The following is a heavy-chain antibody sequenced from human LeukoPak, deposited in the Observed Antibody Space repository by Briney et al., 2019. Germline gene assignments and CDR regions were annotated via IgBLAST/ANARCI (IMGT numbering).Heavy chain of an antibody. CDR1: GFTFSSSG. V-gene: IGHV3-23*01. Sequence: GGSLRLSCAACGFTFSSSGMGWVRQAAGKGLECVSPITGSGGSTSYTDSVKGRFTISRDNSKNTLYLQMNSLRAEDTAVYYCARGRNTGRQFYFDYWGQGTLVTVAS. CDR2: ITGSGGST. D-gene: IGHD5-18*01. J-gene: IGHJ4*02. CDR3: ARGRNTGRQFYFDY.